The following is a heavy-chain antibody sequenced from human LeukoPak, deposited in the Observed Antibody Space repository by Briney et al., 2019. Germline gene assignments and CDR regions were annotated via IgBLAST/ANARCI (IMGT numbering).Heavy chain of an antibody. CDR2: IYYSGST. D-gene: IGHD3-10*01. CDR1: GGSISSYY. V-gene: IGHV4-59*12. CDR3: GSDQIGESSLCLGD. J-gene: IGHJ4*02. Sequence: SETLSLTCTVSGGSISSYYWSWIRQPPGKGLEWIGYIYYSGSTYYNPSLKSRVTISVDKSKNQFSLKLSSVTAADTAVYYCGSDQIGESSLCLGDWGQGTLVTVSS.